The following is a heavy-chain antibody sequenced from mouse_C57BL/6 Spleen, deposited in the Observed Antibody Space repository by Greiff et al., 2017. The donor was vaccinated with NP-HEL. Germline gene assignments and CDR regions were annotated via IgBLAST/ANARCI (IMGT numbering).Heavy chain of an antibody. CDR1: GFTFNTYA. CDR2: IRSKSSNYAT. CDR3: VIDGPYYGRREAFAY. D-gene: IGHD1-1*01. J-gene: IGHJ3*01. V-gene: IGHV10-3*01. Sequence: EVQRVESGGGLVQPKGSLKLSCAASGFTFNTYAMHWVRQAPGKGLEWVARIRSKSSNYATYYADSVKDRFTISRDDSQSMLYLQMNNLKTEDTAMYSCVIDGPYYGRREAFAYWGQGTRVTVSA.